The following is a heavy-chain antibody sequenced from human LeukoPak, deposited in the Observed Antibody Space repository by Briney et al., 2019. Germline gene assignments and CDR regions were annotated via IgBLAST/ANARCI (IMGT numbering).Heavy chain of an antibody. V-gene: IGHV4-34*01. CDR3: ARPESSGDCSGGSCSHSRRPFDP. CDR1: GGSFSGYY. Sequence: SETLSLTCAVYGGSFSGYYWSWIRQPPGKGLEWIGEINHSGSTNYNPSLKSRVTISVDTSKNQFSLKLSSVTAADTAVYYCARPESSGDCSGGSCSHSRRPFDPWGQGTLVTVSS. J-gene: IGHJ5*02. D-gene: IGHD2-15*01. CDR2: INHSGST.